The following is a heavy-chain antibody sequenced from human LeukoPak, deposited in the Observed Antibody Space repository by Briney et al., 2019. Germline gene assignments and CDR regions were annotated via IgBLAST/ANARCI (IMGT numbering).Heavy chain of an antibody. Sequence: GGSLRLSCAASGFTFSSYAMHWVRQAPGKGLEWVAVISYDGSNKYYADSVKGRFTISRDNSKNTLYLQMNSLRAEDTAVYYCARVGTKAALDYWGRGTLVTVSS. CDR3: ARVGTKAALDY. CDR1: GFTFSSYA. D-gene: IGHD5-12*01. V-gene: IGHV3-30-3*01. J-gene: IGHJ4*02. CDR2: ISYDGSNK.